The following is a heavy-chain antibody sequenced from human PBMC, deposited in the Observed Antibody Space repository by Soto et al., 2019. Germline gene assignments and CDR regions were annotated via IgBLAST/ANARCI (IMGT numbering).Heavy chain of an antibody. D-gene: IGHD1-26*01. Sequence: GGSVKVSCKASVYTFTSYDINWVRQATGQGLEWMGWMNPNSGNTGYAQKFQGRVTMTRNTSISTAYMELSSLRSEDTAVYYCAREKVSGATTHYYYYGMDVWGQGTTVTVSS. V-gene: IGHV1-8*01. CDR2: MNPNSGNT. CDR1: VYTFTSYD. J-gene: IGHJ6*02. CDR3: AREKVSGATTHYYYYGMDV.